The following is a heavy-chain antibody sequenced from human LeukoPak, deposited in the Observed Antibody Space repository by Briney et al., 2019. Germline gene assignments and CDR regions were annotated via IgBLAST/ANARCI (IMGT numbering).Heavy chain of an antibody. Sequence: PGGSLRLSCAASGFTFSNAWMSWVRQAPGKGLEWVGRIKSKTDGGTIHYAAPLKGRFTISRDDSKNTLYLQMNSLETEDTAVYYCTAGTGKTDFDYWGQGTLVTVSS. D-gene: IGHD1/OR15-1a*01. CDR2: IKSKTDGGTI. CDR1: GFTFSNAW. J-gene: IGHJ4*02. V-gene: IGHV3-15*01. CDR3: TAGTGKTDFDY.